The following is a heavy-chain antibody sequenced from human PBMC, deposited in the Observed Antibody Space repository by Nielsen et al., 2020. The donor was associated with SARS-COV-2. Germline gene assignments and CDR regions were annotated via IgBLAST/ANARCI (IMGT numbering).Heavy chain of an antibody. V-gene: IGHV3-30*18. CDR3: AKDQDDGYYYYYMDV. CDR2: ISYDGSNK. Sequence: GESLKISCTASGFTFSSYAMSWVRQAPGKGLEWVAVISYDGSNKYYADSVKGRFTISRDNSKNTLYLQMNSLRAEDTAVYYCAKDQDDGYYYYYMDVWGKGTTVTVSS. J-gene: IGHJ6*03. CDR1: GFTFSSYA. D-gene: IGHD3-3*01.